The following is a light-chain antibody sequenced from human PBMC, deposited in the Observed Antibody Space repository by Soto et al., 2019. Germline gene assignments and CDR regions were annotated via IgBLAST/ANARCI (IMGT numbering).Light chain of an antibody. V-gene: IGKV3-20*01. J-gene: IGKJ1*01. CDR3: QQYGGSPRT. CDR1: QSISSNF. CDR2: GAS. Sequence: EIVLTQSPGTLSLSPGEGATLSCRASQSISSNFLAWYQQKRGQAPRLLIHGASNRATGIPDRFSGSGSGTDFTLTITRLEPEDFAVYDCQQYGGSPRTFGQGTKVDIK.